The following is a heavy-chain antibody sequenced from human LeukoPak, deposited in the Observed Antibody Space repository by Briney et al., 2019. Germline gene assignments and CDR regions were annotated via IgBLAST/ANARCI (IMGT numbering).Heavy chain of an antibody. V-gene: IGHV1-24*01. CDR1: GYTLTELS. CDR2: FDPEDGET. Sequence: VSVKVSCKVSGYTLTELSMHWVRQAPGKGLEWMGGFDPEDGETIYAQKFQGRVTMTEDTSTDTAYMELSSLRSEDTAVYYCATRGGYPPNYGMDVWGQGTTVTVSS. D-gene: IGHD3-22*01. J-gene: IGHJ6*02. CDR3: ATRGGYPPNYGMDV.